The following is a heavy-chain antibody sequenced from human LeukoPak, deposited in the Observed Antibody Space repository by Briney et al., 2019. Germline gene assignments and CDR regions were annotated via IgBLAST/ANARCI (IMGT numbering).Heavy chain of an antibody. J-gene: IGHJ4*02. D-gene: IGHD2-8*02. CDR3: ARDYSRVVYSDY. Sequence: GGSLRLSCAAPAFTFSSYWMHWVRQAPGKGLVWVSRINTDGTTTTYADSVKGRFTISKDNAKNTLYLQMNSLRAEDTAVYYCARDYSRVVYSDYWGQGTLVTVSS. V-gene: IGHV3-74*01. CDR1: AFTFSSYW. CDR2: INTDGTTT.